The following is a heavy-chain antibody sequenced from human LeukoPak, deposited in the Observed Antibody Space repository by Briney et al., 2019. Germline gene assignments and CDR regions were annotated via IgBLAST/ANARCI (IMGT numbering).Heavy chain of an antibody. Sequence: GGSLRLSCAASGFTFSNAWMSWVRQAPGKGLEWVGRIKSKTGGGTTDYAAPVKGRFTISRDDSKNTLYLQMNSLKTEDTAVYYCTTVRWRYWGPFDYWGQGTLVTVSS. CDR1: GFTFSNAW. V-gene: IGHV3-15*01. CDR2: IKSKTGGGTT. J-gene: IGHJ4*02. CDR3: TTVRWRYWGPFDY. D-gene: IGHD7-27*01.